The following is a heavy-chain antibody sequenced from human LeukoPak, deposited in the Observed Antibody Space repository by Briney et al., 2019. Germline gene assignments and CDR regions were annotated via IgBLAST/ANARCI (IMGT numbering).Heavy chain of an antibody. CDR3: ARTRAPSNGRVLYYMDV. V-gene: IGHV3-21*01. J-gene: IGHJ6*03. CDR1: GFTFSSYA. CDR2: IISSSSHI. D-gene: IGHD2-2*01. Sequence: KPGGSLRLSCAASGFTFSSYAMNWVRQAPGKGLEWVSSIISSSSHIYYADSVKGRFTISRDNAKNSLYLQMNSLRAEDTAVYYCARTRAPSNGRVLYYMDVWGKGTTVTVSS.